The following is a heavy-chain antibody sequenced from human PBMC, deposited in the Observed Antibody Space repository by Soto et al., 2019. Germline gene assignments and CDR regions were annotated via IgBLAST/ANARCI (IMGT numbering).Heavy chain of an antibody. CDR1: GYTFTSYA. J-gene: IGHJ3*02. CDR3: ARNYYDILTGYYTSAFDI. D-gene: IGHD3-9*01. V-gene: IGHV1-3*01. Sequence: ASVKVSCKASGYTFTSYAMHWVRQAPGQRLEWMGWINAGNGNTKYSQKFQGRVTITRDTSASTAYMELSSLSSEDTAVYYCARNYYDILTGYYTSAFDIWGQGTMVTVSS. CDR2: INAGNGNT.